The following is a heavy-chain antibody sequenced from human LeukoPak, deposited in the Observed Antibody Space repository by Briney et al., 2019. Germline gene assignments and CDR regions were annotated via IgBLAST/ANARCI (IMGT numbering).Heavy chain of an antibody. V-gene: IGHV4-34*01. CDR1: GFTFSSYV. CDR2: INHSGST. J-gene: IGHJ4*02. D-gene: IGHD3-10*01. CDR3: ARGAFTYGSDY. Sequence: SCAASGFTFSSYVMSWIRQPPGKGLEWSGEINHSGSTNYNPSLKSRVTISVDTSKNQFSLKLSSVTAADTAVYYCARGAFTYGSDYWGQGTRVTVSS.